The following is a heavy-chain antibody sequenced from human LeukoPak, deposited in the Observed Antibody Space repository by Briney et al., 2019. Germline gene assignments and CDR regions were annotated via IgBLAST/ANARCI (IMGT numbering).Heavy chain of an antibody. D-gene: IGHD6-19*01. J-gene: IGHJ2*01. V-gene: IGHV3-64*01. CDR2: ISSNGGST. CDR1: GFTFSSYA. Sequence: GGSLRLSCAASGFTFSSYAMHWVRQAPGKGLEYVSAISSNGGSTYYANSVKGRFTISRDNSKNTLYLQVGSLRAEDMAVYYCARGISSGWWYWYFDLWGRGTLVTVSS. CDR3: ARGISSGWWYWYFDL.